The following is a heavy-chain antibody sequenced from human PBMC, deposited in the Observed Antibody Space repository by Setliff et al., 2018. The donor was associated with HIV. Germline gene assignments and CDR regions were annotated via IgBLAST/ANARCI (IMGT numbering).Heavy chain of an antibody. CDR1: GFTFSDYY. CDR3: ARLCLRCKGLIYDYMDV. CDR2: ISSSGSTI. Sequence: GGSLRLSCAASGFTFSDYYMSWIRQAPGKGLEWVSYISSSGSTIYYADSVKGRFTISRDNAKNSLYLQMNSLRAEDTAVYHCARLCLRCKGLIYDYMDVWGKGTTVTVSS. D-gene: IGHD4-17*01. J-gene: IGHJ6*03. V-gene: IGHV3-11*04.